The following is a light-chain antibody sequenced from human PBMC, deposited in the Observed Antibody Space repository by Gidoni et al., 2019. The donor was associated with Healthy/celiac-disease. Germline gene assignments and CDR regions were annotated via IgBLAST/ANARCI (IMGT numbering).Light chain of an antibody. CDR1: QGIRNY. J-gene: IGKJ3*01. CDR2: AAS. Sequence: DIQMTQSPSSLAASVGDRVTITCRASQGIRNYLAWYQQKPGKVPKLLIYAASTLHSGVPSRFSGSGSGTDFTLTISSLQAEDVATYYCQQYNSAPITFGPGTKVDIK. CDR3: QQYNSAPIT. V-gene: IGKV1-27*01.